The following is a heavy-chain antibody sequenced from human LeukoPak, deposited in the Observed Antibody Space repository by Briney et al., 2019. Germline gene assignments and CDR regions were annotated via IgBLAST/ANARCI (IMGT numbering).Heavy chain of an antibody. V-gene: IGHV4-4*07. J-gene: IGHJ4*02. Sequence: SETLSLTCSVSGGSISSYYWSWVRQPAGKGREWIGRIYTTGNTDYNPSLKSRVTMSVDTSKNQFSLNLSSVTAADTAVYYCARDARGWSGFDYWGQGTLVTVSS. CDR2: IYTTGNT. CDR3: ARDARGWSGFDY. D-gene: IGHD3-3*01. CDR1: GGSISSYY.